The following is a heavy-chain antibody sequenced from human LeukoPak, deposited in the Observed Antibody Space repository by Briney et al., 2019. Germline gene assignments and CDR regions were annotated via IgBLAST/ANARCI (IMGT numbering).Heavy chain of an antibody. V-gene: IGHV4-31*03. CDR2: IYYSGST. CDR1: GGSISSGGYY. D-gene: IGHD1-1*01. J-gene: IGHJ4*02. Sequence: SQTLSLTCTVSGGSISSGGYYWSWIRQHPGKGLEWIGYIYYSGSTYYNPSLKSRVTISVDTSKNQFSLKLSSVTAADTAVYYCARRAGWKDFYYFDYWGQGTLVTVSS. CDR3: ARRAGWKDFYYFDY.